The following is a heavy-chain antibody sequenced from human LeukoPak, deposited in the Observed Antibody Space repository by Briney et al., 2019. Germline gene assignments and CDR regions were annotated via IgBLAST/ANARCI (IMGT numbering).Heavy chain of an antibody. CDR1: GFTVSSKY. CDR2: IYGGGNT. Sequence: GGSLRLSCAASGFTVSSKYMSWVRQAPGKGLEWVSVIYGGGNTYYADSVKGRFTISRDNSKNTVNLQMNSLRAEDTAVYYCASGIEVGPIYFDYWGQGTLVTVSS. J-gene: IGHJ4*02. V-gene: IGHV3-66*01. CDR3: ASGIEVGPIYFDY. D-gene: IGHD6-19*01.